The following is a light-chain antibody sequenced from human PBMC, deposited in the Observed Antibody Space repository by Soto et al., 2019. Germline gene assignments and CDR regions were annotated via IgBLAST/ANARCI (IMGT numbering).Light chain of an antibody. J-gene: IGKJ1*01. V-gene: IGKV3-15*01. CDR3: QQYNYWPRT. CDR1: QSVSSN. CDR2: GAS. Sequence: EIVMTQSPATLSVSPGERATLSCRASQSVSSNLVWYQQKFGQAPRLLIYGASTRATGIPARFSGSASGTEFTLTISSLQSEDFAVYYCQQYNYWPRTFGQGTKVEIK.